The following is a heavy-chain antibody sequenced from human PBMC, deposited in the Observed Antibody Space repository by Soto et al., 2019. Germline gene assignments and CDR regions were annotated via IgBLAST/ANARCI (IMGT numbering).Heavy chain of an antibody. J-gene: IGHJ3*02. V-gene: IGHV3-23*01. Sequence: EVQWLDSGGGLVQPGGSLRLSCAASGFTFRSYARSWVRQAPGKGLEWVSGISGSGANTYYADSVKGRFTISRDNSKNTLNLQMNGLRAGDTAVYYCAKDLVVVVAARGGQDAFDIWGHGTMVTVSS. CDR3: AKDLVVVVAARGGQDAFDI. D-gene: IGHD2-15*01. CDR2: ISGSGANT. CDR1: GFTFRSYA.